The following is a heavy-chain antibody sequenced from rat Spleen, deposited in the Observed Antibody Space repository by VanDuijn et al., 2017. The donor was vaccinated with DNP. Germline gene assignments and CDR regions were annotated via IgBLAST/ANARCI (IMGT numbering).Heavy chain of an antibody. CDR3: ARHRTIMPYYYAMDA. CDR2: ISYGGRRT. V-gene: IGHV5-22*01. D-gene: IGHD1-12*01. Sequence: EVQLVESGGGLVQPGRSMKLSCAVSGFTFSDYYMAWVRQAPKKGLEWVASISYGGRRTYYGDSVKGRFTISRDNEKNILCLQMDSLRSEDTATYYCARHRTIMPYYYAMDAWGQGASVTVSS. CDR1: GFTFSDYY. J-gene: IGHJ4*01.